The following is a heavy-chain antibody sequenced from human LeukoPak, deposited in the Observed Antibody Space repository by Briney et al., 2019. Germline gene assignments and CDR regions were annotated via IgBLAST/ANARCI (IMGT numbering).Heavy chain of an antibody. Sequence: ASVKVSCKASGYTFTSYAMHWVRQAPGQRLEWMGWSNAGNGNTKYSQEFQGRVTITRDTSASTAYMELSSLRSEDTAVYYCARGPLYDSSGYYYTRFDYWGQGTLVTVSS. J-gene: IGHJ4*02. V-gene: IGHV1-3*02. CDR2: SNAGNGNT. CDR3: ARGPLYDSSGYYYTRFDY. CDR1: GYTFTSYA. D-gene: IGHD3-22*01.